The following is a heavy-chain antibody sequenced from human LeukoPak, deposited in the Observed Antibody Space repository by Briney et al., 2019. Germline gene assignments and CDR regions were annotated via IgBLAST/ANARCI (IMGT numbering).Heavy chain of an antibody. V-gene: IGHV4-39*01. CDR1: GGSISSSSYY. D-gene: IGHD2-2*01. Sequence: SETLSLTCTVSGGSISSSSYYWGWIRQPPGKGLEWIGSIYYSGSTYYNPSLKSRVTISVDTSKNQFSLKLSSVTAADTAVYYCASAHSRYCSSTSCYRTHAFDIWGQGTKVTVSS. CDR3: ASAHSRYCSSTSCYRTHAFDI. J-gene: IGHJ3*02. CDR2: IYYSGST.